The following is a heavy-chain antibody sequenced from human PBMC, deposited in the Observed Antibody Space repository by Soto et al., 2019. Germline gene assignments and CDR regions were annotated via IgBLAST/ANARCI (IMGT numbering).Heavy chain of an antibody. Sequence: SETLSLTCTVSGDSISICRYYWGWIRQPPGKGLEWIGSIYYSGSTYQNPSLKSRVTISVDTSKNQFSLKLSSVTAADTAVYYCATFTIFGVVNNCFDPWVQGTLVTVSS. CDR1: GDSISICRYY. J-gene: IGHJ5*02. CDR2: IYYSGST. V-gene: IGHV4-39*01. CDR3: ATFTIFGVVNNCFDP. D-gene: IGHD3-3*01.